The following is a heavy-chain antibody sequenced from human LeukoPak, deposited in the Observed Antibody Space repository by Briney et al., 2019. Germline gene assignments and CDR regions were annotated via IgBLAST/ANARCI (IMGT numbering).Heavy chain of an antibody. D-gene: IGHD5-12*01. Sequence: ASVKVSCKASGYTFTGYYMHWVRQAPGQGLEWMGWINPNSGGTNYAQKFQGRVTMTRDTSISTAYMELSRLRSDDAAVYYCNIVATSYYFDYWGQGTLVTVSS. V-gene: IGHV1-2*02. J-gene: IGHJ4*02. CDR2: INPNSGGT. CDR1: GYTFTGYY. CDR3: NIVATSYYFDY.